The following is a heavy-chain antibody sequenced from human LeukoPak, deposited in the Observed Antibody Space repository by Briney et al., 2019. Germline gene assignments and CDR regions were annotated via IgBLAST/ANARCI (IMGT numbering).Heavy chain of an antibody. Sequence: PSETLSLTCTVSGGSISSYYWSWIRQPPGKGLEWIGYIYYSGSTNYNPSLKSRVTISVDTSKNQFSLKLSSVTAADTAVYYCARDSGGSGSYYNWGQGTLVTVSS. CDR2: IYYSGST. V-gene: IGHV4-59*01. CDR3: ARDSGGSGSYYN. D-gene: IGHD3-10*01. J-gene: IGHJ4*02. CDR1: GGSISSYY.